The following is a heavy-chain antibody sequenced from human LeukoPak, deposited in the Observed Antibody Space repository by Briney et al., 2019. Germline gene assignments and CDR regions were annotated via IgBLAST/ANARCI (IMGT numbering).Heavy chain of an antibody. J-gene: IGHJ6*02. CDR3: ARDRAMVRGVNYYYGIDG. CDR2: IYYSGST. V-gene: IGHV4-59*01. Sequence: SETLSLTCTVSGGSISTYFWSWIRQPPGKGLEWIGYIYYSGSTNYNPSLKSRVTISVDTSKNQFSLKLSSVTAADTAVYYCARDRAMVRGVNYYYGIDGLGQGTTVTVSS. CDR1: GGSISTYF. D-gene: IGHD3-10*01.